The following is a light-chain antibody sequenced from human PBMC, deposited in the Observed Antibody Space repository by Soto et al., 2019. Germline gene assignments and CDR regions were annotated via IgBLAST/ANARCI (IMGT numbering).Light chain of an antibody. Sequence: EIVLTQSPGTLSLSPGERATLSGRASQSVSSSYLAWYQQKPGQAPRLLIYGASSRATGIPDRFSGSGSGTDFTLTISRLEPEDFAVYYCQQYGNSPQTFGQGTKVDIK. CDR3: QQYGNSPQT. V-gene: IGKV3-20*01. J-gene: IGKJ1*01. CDR1: QSVSSSY. CDR2: GAS.